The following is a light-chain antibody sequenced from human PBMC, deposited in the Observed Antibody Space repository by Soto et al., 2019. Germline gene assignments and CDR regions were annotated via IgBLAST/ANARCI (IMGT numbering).Light chain of an antibody. Sequence: DIQMTQSPSSLSASVGDRITITCRASQSISTYLNWYQQKPGKAPKLLIYAASSLQSGVPSRFSGSGSGTEFTLTINSLQPEDFATYYCQQTYRTPPWTFGQWTKVEIK. J-gene: IGKJ1*01. V-gene: IGKV1-39*01. CDR1: QSISTY. CDR2: AAS. CDR3: QQTYRTPPWT.